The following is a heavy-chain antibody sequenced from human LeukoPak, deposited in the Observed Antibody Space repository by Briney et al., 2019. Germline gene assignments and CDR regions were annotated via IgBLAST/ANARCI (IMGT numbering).Heavy chain of an antibody. J-gene: IGHJ4*02. CDR3: ARAPTNNNFNSGSL. D-gene: IGHD3-10*01. V-gene: IGHV1-2*02. Sequence: GASVKVTCNASGYIFTDHYIHRRRQAPGQGHEWKGWINPYSGDTNYAQKFQGSVTVTRDTSISTAYMELSRLRSDDTAVYFCARAPTNNNFNSGSLWGQGTLVTVSS. CDR1: GYIFTDHY. CDR2: INPYSGDT.